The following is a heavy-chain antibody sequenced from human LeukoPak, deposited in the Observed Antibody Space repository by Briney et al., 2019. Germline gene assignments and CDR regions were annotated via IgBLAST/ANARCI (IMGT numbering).Heavy chain of an antibody. Sequence: PGGSLRLSCAASGFSFSDYWMDWVRQSPGKGMEWVANINQDGSEGYYADSVKGRFTISRDSAKNSLYLQMNKLRAEDTAVYYCSRSLDYWGQGALVTVSS. J-gene: IGHJ4*02. CDR3: SRSLDY. CDR2: INQDGSEG. V-gene: IGHV3-7*01. CDR1: GFSFSDYW.